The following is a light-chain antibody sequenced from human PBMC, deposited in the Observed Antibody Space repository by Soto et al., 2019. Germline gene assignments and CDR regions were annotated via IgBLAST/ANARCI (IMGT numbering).Light chain of an antibody. Sequence: DILMTQSPSSLSASIGDRVTISCRTSQTVSTYVNWYQQKPGKAPKLLIYAASSLQSGVPSRFSGSGSGTDFTLTISSLQPEDFATYYCQQSYSTPQTFGQGTKVDIK. V-gene: IGKV1-39*01. CDR1: QTVSTY. CDR3: QQSYSTPQT. J-gene: IGKJ1*01. CDR2: AAS.